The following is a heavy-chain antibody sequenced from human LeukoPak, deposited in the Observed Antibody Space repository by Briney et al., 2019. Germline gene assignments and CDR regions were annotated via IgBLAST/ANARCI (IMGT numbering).Heavy chain of an antibody. J-gene: IGHJ3*02. CDR2: IYYSGST. CDR3: ARDVTMVRGVITGAFDI. V-gene: IGHV4-59*01. Sequence: SETLSLTCTVFGGSISSYYWSWIRQPPGKGLEWIGYIYYSGSTNYNPSLKSRVTISVDTSKNQFSLKLSSVTAADTAVYYCARDVTMVRGVITGAFDIWGQGTMVTVSS. CDR1: GGSISSYY. D-gene: IGHD3-10*01.